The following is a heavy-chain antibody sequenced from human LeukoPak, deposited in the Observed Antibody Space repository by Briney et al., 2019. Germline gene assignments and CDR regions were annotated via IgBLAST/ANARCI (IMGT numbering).Heavy chain of an antibody. D-gene: IGHD3-3*01. CDR1: GFTFSSYA. V-gene: IGHV3-23*01. CDR3: AKDRGRDFWSGYYFVY. CDR2: ISGSGGST. Sequence: PGRSLRLSCAASGFTFSSYAMSWVRQAPGKGLEWVSAISGSGGSTYYADSVKGRFTISRDNSKNTLYLQMNSLRAEDTAVYYCAKDRGRDFWSGYYFVYWGQGTLVTVSS. J-gene: IGHJ4*02.